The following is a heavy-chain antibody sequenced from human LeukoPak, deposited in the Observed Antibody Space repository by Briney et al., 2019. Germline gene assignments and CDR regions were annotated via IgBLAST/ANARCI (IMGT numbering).Heavy chain of an antibody. CDR1: GFTVSSNY. CDR2: IYSGGST. D-gene: IGHD2-2*01. J-gene: IGHJ6*02. V-gene: IGHV3-66*01. Sequence: GGSLRLSCAASGFTVSSNYMSWVRQAPGKGLEWVSVIYSGGSTYYADSVKGRFTISRDNSKNTLYLQMNSLRAEDTAVYYCARDPLYCSSTSCSTGYYYGMDVWGQGTTVTVS. CDR3: ARDPLYCSSTSCSTGYYYGMDV.